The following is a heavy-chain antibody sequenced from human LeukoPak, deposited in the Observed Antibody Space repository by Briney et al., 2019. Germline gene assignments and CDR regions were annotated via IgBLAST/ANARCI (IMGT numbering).Heavy chain of an antibody. D-gene: IGHD3-10*01. V-gene: IGHV4-34*01. CDR2: INHSGST. J-gene: IGHJ4*02. Sequence: SETLSLTCAVHGGSFSGYYWSWIRQPPGKGLEWIGEINHSGSTNYNPSLKSRVTISVDTSKNQFSLKLGSVTAADTAVYYCARKDRYYYGSGSYGIDYWGQGTLVTVSS. CDR1: GGSFSGYY. CDR3: ARKDRYYYGSGSYGIDY.